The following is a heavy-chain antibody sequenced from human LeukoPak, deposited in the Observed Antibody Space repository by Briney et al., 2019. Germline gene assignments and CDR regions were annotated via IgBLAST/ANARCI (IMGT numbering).Heavy chain of an antibody. D-gene: IGHD6-13*01. J-gene: IGHJ4*02. CDR3: AKDPSIAAAGTSTYFDY. V-gene: IGHV3-30*02. Sequence: GGSLRLSRAASGFTFSSYGMHWVRQAPGKGLEWVAFIRYDGSNKYYADSVKGRFTISRDNSKNTLYLQMNSLRAEDTAVYYCAKDPSIAAAGTSTYFDYWGQGTLVTVSS. CDR2: IRYDGSNK. CDR1: GFTFSSYG.